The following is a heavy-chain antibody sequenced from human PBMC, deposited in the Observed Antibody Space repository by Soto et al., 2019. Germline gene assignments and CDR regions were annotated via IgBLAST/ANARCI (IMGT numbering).Heavy chain of an antibody. Sequence: SGPTLVNPTQTLTLTCTFSGFSLSTTGVGVSWIRQPPGKALEWLALIYWHDDKRYSPSLKGRLTITKDTSKNQVVLTMTNMDPVDTATYYCAHRGGATVGLYYFDYRGQGALVTISS. CDR3: AHRGGATVGLYYFDY. J-gene: IGHJ4*02. CDR1: GFSLSTTGVG. V-gene: IGHV2-5*01. CDR2: IYWHDDK. D-gene: IGHD3-16*01.